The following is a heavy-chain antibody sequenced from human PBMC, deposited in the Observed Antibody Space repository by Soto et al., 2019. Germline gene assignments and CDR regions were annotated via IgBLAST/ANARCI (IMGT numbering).Heavy chain of an antibody. D-gene: IGHD6-6*01. CDR1: GGSISSYY. CDR2: IYYSGST. J-gene: IGHJ3*02. CDR3: ARDSGEYSSSSFFAFDI. V-gene: IGHV4-59*01. Sequence: SETLSLTCTVSGGSISSYYWSWIRQPPGKGLEWIGYIYYSGSTNYNPSLKSRVTISVDTSKNQFSLKLSSVTAADTAVYYCARDSGEYSSSSFFAFDIWGQGTMVTVSS.